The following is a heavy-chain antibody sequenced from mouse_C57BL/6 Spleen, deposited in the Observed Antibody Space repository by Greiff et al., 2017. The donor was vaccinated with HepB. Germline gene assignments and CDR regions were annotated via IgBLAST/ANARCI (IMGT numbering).Heavy chain of an antibody. V-gene: IGHV1-61*01. CDR3: ARGRAITTVVGWYFDV. D-gene: IGHD1-1*01. J-gene: IGHJ1*03. CDR1: GYTFTSYW. CDR2: IYPSDSET. Sequence: QVQLQQPGAELVRPGSSVKLSCKASGYTFTSYWMDWVKQRPGQGLEWIGNIYPSDSETHYNQKFKDKATLTVDKSSSTAYMQLSSLTSEDSAVYYCARGRAITTVVGWYFDVWGTGTTVTVSS.